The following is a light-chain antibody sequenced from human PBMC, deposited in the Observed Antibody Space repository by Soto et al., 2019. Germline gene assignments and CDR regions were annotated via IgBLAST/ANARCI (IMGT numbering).Light chain of an antibody. CDR3: QQYGSSPYT. Sequence: EIVLTQSPGTLSLSPGERATLSCRASQSVSSTYLAWYQQKPGQAPRLLIYGASSRATGIPDRFTGSGSGTNLTLTNSRLEPENVAMYSCQQYGSSPYTCGQGTKLEIK. CDR1: QSVSSTY. V-gene: IGKV3-20*01. CDR2: GAS. J-gene: IGKJ2*01.